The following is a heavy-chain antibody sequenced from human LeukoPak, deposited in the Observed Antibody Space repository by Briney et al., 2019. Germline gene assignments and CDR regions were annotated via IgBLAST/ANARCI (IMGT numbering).Heavy chain of an antibody. J-gene: IGHJ4*02. CDR2: ISGSGGST. Sequence: GGSLRLSCAASGFTFSSYAMSWVRQAPGKGLEWVSAISGSGGSTYYADSVKGRFTISRDNSKNTLYLQMNSLRAEDTAVYYCAKDFGPYCGGDCYSDYWGQGTLVTVSS. D-gene: IGHD2-21*02. CDR1: GFTFSSYA. V-gene: IGHV3-23*01. CDR3: AKDFGPYCGGDCYSDY.